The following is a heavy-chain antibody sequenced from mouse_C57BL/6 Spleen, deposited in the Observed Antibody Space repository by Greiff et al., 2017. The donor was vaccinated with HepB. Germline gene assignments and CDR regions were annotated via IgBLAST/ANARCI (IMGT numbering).Heavy chain of an antibody. CDR1: GYTFTDYE. Sequence: LQESGAELVRPGASVTLSCKASGYTFTDYEMHWVKQTPVHGLEWIGAIDPETGGTAYNQKFKGKAILTADKSSSTAYMELRSLTSEDSAVYYCTRRHYYGSSYRYFDVWGTGTTVTVSS. J-gene: IGHJ1*03. V-gene: IGHV1-15*01. CDR2: IDPETGGT. D-gene: IGHD1-1*01. CDR3: TRRHYYGSSYRYFDV.